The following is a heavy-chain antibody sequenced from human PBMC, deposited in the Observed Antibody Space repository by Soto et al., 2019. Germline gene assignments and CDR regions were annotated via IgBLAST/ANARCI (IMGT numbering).Heavy chain of an antibody. V-gene: IGHV3-23*01. CDR1: GFTFSSYA. Sequence: GGSLRLSCAASGFTFSSYAMSWVRQAPGKGLEWVSAISGSGGSTYYADSVKGRFTISRDNSKNTLYLQMNSLRAEDTAVYYCAKQSKGEVLLWFGESKRQHYGMDVWGQGTTVTVSS. CDR2: ISGSGGST. CDR3: AKQSKGEVLLWFGESKRQHYGMDV. D-gene: IGHD3-10*01. J-gene: IGHJ6*02.